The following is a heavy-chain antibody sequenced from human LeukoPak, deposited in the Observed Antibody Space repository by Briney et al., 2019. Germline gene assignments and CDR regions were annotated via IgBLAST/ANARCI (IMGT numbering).Heavy chain of an antibody. CDR2: ISGDGGNT. Sequence: GGSLRLSYAVSGFTFDDFAMHWVRQAPGKGLEWVSLISGDGGNTYYADSVKGRFTISRDNSKESLYLQMNSLRTEDTAFYYCAKESSYYYASGSLGYWGQGTLVTVSS. V-gene: IGHV3-43*02. D-gene: IGHD3-10*01. J-gene: IGHJ4*02. CDR1: GFTFDDFA. CDR3: AKESSYYYASGSLGY.